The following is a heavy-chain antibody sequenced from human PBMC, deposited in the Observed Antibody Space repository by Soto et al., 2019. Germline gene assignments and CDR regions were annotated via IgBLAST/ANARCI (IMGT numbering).Heavy chain of an antibody. CDR1: GGSISTTHW. V-gene: IGHV4-4*02. D-gene: IGHD2-2*02. CDR2: IYHSGST. J-gene: IGHJ1*01. CDR3: AMEYCSSTSCYRDS. Sequence: PSETLSLTCAVSGGSISTTHWWTWVRQPPGKGLEWIGEIYHSGSTNYNPSLKSRVTISVDNSRNQFSLKLSSVTAADTAVYYCAMEYCSSTSCYRDSWGQGTLVTVSS.